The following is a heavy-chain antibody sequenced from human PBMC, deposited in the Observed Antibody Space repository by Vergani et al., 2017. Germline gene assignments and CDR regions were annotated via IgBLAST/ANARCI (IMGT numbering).Heavy chain of an antibody. CDR3: TTESAYYYGSGSYPY. J-gene: IGHJ4*02. CDR1: GFTFSNAW. D-gene: IGHD3-10*01. Sequence: EVQLVESGGGLVKPGGSLRLSCAASGFTFSNAWMSWVRQAPGKGLEWVGRIKSKTDGGTTDYAAPVKGRCTISRDESKNTLYLQMNSLKTEDTAVYYCTTESAYYYGSGSYPYWGQGTLVTVSS. V-gene: IGHV3-15*01. CDR2: IKSKTDGGTT.